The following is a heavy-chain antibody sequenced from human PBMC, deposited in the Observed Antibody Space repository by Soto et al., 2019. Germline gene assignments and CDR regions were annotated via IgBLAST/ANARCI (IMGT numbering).Heavy chain of an antibody. J-gene: IGHJ6*02. CDR1: VLTFSSSA. D-gene: IGHD2-2*01. V-gene: IGHV3-23*01. CDR3: AKDLYCSSTSCYYYYYGMDV. Sequence: WWALRPSCSASVLTFSSSAMTWFRHAPGKLVEWVSASSGSGGSTYYADSVKGRFTISRDNSKNTLYLQMNSLRAEDTAVYYCAKDLYCSSTSCYYYYYGMDVWGQGTTVTVSS. CDR2: SSGSGGST.